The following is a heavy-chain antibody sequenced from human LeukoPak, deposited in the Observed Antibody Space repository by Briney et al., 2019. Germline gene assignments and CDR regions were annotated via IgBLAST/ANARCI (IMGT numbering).Heavy chain of an antibody. D-gene: IGHD6-13*01. CDR3: AREDQQLVRAFDI. CDR2: INSDGSST. V-gene: IGHV3-74*01. J-gene: IGHJ3*02. CDR1: GFAFSSYW. Sequence: GGSLRLSCAASGFAFSSYWMHWVRQAPGKGLVWVSRINSDGSSTSYADSVKGRFTISRDNAKNTLYLQMNSLRAEDTAVYYCAREDQQLVRAFDIWGQGTMVTVSS.